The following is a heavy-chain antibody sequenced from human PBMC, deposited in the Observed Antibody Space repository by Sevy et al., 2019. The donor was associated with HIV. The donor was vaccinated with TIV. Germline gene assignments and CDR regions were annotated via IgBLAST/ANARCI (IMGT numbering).Heavy chain of an antibody. D-gene: IGHD3-3*01. V-gene: IGHV3-49*03. CDR3: TSYYDFWSGYYRSGDLILWKN. CDR2: IRSKAYGGTT. J-gene: IGHJ4*02. CDR1: GFTFGDYA. Sequence: GGSLRLSCTASGFTFGDYAMSWFRQAPGKGLEWVGFIRSKAYGGTTEYAASVKGRFTISRDDSKSIAYLQMNSLKTEDTAVYYCTSYYDFWSGYYRSGDLILWKNWGQGTLVTVSS.